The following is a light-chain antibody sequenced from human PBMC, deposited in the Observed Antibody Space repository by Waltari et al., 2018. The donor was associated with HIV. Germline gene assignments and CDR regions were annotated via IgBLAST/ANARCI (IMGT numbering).Light chain of an antibody. V-gene: IGKV1-39*01. CDR2: EAS. CDR1: QSISNY. CDR3: QQSYTKPPT. Sequence: DIQMTQSPSSLSASVGDRITIPCRASQSISNYLNWYQQKPGRAPNLLIYEASSLQSGVPPRFSGSGSGTDFTLTISSLQPEDFATYYCQQSYTKPPTFGQGTNLEIK. J-gene: IGKJ2*01.